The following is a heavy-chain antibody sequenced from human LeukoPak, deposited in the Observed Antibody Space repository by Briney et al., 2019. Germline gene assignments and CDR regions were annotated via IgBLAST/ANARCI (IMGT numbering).Heavy chain of an antibody. Sequence: GGSLRLSCAASGFTFSSYGMRWVRQAPGKGLEWVAVISYDGSNKYYADSVKGRFTISRDNSKNTLYLQMNSLRAEDTAVYYCATSHTSYYDILTPFDYWGQGTLVTVSS. V-gene: IGHV3-30*03. J-gene: IGHJ4*02. CDR1: GFTFSSYG. D-gene: IGHD3-9*01. CDR3: ATSHTSYYDILTPFDY. CDR2: ISYDGSNK.